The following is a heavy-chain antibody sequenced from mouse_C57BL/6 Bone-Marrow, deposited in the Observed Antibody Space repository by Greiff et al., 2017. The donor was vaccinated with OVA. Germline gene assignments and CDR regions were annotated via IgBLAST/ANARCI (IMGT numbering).Heavy chain of an antibody. CDR1: GYTFTDYE. CDR3: TRWLIIGGY. CDR2: IDPETGGT. J-gene: IGHJ2*01. D-gene: IGHD1-3*01. V-gene: IGHV1-15*01. Sequence: VKLMESGAELVRPGASVTLSCKASGYTFTDYEMHWVKQTPVHGLEWIGAIDPETGGTAYNQKFKGKAILTADKSSSTAYMELRSLTSEDSAVYYCTRWLIIGGYWGQGTTLTVSS.